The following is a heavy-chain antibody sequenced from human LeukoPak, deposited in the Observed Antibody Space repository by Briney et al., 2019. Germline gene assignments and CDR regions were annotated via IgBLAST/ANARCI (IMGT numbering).Heavy chain of an antibody. Sequence: GDSVKVSCKASGYDFINYGISWVRQAPGQGLEWMGWISIYNGNTDYKLQGRVTMTTDTSTSTAYMELRSLRSDDTAVYYCARGGPFPSSSSSREYYLDYWGQGTLVTVSS. V-gene: IGHV1-18*01. CDR1: GYDFINYG. CDR2: ISIYNGNT. D-gene: IGHD6-6*01. J-gene: IGHJ4*02. CDR3: ARGGPFPSSSSSREYYLDY.